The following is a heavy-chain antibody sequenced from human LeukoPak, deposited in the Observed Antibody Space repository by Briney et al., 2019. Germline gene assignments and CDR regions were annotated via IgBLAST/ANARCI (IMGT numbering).Heavy chain of an antibody. CDR3: ARNHYYYYMDV. Sequence: PGGSLRLSCAASGFTFSSYAMSWVRQAPGKGLEWVSGISGIGGSTYYADSVKGQFTISRDNSKNTPYLQMNSLRAEDTAVYYCARNHYYYYMDVWGKGTTVTVSS. CDR1: GFTFSSYA. J-gene: IGHJ6*03. V-gene: IGHV3-23*01. CDR2: ISGIGGST.